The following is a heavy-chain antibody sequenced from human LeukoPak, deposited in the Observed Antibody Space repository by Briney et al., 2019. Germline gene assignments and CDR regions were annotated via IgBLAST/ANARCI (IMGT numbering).Heavy chain of an antibody. J-gene: IGHJ4*02. CDR3: AKDMAIQFLEPAF. D-gene: IGHD3-3*01. CDR2: IWFDGSVK. CDR1: GSSFNTHG. V-gene: IGHV3-33*06. Sequence: PGGSLRLSCAASGSSFNTHGMHWVRQAPGKGLEWVAAIWFDGSVKHYSDAVKGRFTISRDNSLDTPYLQMNSLRVEDTAMYYCAKDMAIQFLEPAFWGQGTLVTVSS.